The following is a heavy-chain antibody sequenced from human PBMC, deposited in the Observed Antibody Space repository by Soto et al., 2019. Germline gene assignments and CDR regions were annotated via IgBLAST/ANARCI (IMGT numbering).Heavy chain of an antibody. CDR1: GFTVSSNY. Sequence: GWSLRLSCAASGFTVSSNYMSWVRQAPGKGLEWVSVIYSGGSTYYADSVKGRFTISRDNSKNTLYLQMNSLRAEDTAVYYCARTLGYCSGGSCYSVDDWFDPWGQGTLVTVSS. V-gene: IGHV3-53*01. CDR2: IYSGGST. CDR3: ARTLGYCSGGSCYSVDDWFDP. J-gene: IGHJ5*02. D-gene: IGHD2-15*01.